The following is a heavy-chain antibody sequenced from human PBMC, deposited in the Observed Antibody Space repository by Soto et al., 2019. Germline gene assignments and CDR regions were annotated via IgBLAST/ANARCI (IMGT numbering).Heavy chain of an antibody. CDR2: IWYDGSNK. CDR3: ARGRYSSGWYVAFDI. V-gene: IGHV3-33*01. CDR1: GFTFSSYG. J-gene: IGHJ3*02. Sequence: GSLRLSCAVSGFTFSSYGMHSVRQAPGKGLEWVAVIWYDGSNKYYADSVKGRFTISRDNSKNTLYLQMNSLRAEDTAVYYCARGRYSSGWYVAFDIWGQGTMVTVSS. D-gene: IGHD6-19*01.